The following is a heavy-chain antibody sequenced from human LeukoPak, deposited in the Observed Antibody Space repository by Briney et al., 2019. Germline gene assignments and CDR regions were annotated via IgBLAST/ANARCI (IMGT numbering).Heavy chain of an antibody. Sequence: GASVKVSCKASGGTFSSYAISWVRQAPGQGLEWMGRIIPILGIANYAQKFQGRVTITADKSTSTAYMELSSLRSEDTAVYYCASDPDQFIFDYWGQGTLVTVSS. V-gene: IGHV1-69*04. J-gene: IGHJ4*02. CDR3: ASDPDQFIFDY. CDR2: IIPILGIA. D-gene: IGHD1-14*01. CDR1: GGTFSSYA.